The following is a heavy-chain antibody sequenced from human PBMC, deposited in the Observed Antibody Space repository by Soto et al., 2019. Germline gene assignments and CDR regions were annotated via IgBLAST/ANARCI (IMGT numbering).Heavy chain of an antibody. J-gene: IGHJ4*02. CDR1: GLTFSSYW. D-gene: IGHD4-17*01. CDR3: ALSHTVTTDY. Sequence: EVQLVESGGGLVQPGGSLRLSCAASGLTFSSYWMHWVRQAPGKGLVWVSRINSDGSSTNYADSVKGRFTISRDNAKNTLYLQISSLRAEDTAVYYCALSHTVTTDYWGQGTLVTVSS. V-gene: IGHV3-74*01. CDR2: INSDGSST.